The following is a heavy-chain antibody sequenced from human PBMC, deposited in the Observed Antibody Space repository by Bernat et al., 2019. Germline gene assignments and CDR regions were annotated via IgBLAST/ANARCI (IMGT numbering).Heavy chain of an antibody. CDR2: IWYDGSNK. J-gene: IGHJ6*02. D-gene: IGHD2/OR15-2a*01. CDR1: GFTFSSYG. CDR3: ARVHALFWAINYYYYYGMDV. Sequence: QVQLVESGGGVVQPGRSLRLSCAASGFTFSSYGMHWVRQAPGKGLEWVAVIWYDGSNKSYADAVQGRFTISRDNSKNTLYLQMNSLRGEDTAVYYCARVHALFWAINYYYYYGMDVWGQGTTVTVSS. V-gene: IGHV3-33*01.